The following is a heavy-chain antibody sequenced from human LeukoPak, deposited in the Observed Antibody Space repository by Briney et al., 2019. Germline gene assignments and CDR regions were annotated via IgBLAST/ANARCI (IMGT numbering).Heavy chain of an antibody. CDR1: GAPISRFF. CDR3: VQSIGWPGFDY. Sequence: SETLSLICTTSGAPISRFFWSWVRQPPGKGLEWIGNIYNGVPTFFNPSLKSRVSISVDTSKGQFSLQLASVTAADTAVYYCVQSIGWPGFDYWGQGILVTVSS. V-gene: IGHV4-4*09. D-gene: IGHD6-19*01. CDR2: IYNGVPT. J-gene: IGHJ4*02.